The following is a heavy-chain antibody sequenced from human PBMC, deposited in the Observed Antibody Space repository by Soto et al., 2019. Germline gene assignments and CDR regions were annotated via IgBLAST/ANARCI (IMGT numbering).Heavy chain of an antibody. V-gene: IGHV1-3*04. CDR3: ARDILFENWFAP. J-gene: IGHJ5*02. Sequence: ASVKVSCKASGYTFTNNAMHWVRQAPVQRLEWMGWINTATGNTKYSRKFLGRISLTRDTSATTVYMELSRLTSTDTAVYYCARDILFENWFAPWGQGTLVTVSS. CDR1: GYTFTNNA. CDR2: INTATGNT.